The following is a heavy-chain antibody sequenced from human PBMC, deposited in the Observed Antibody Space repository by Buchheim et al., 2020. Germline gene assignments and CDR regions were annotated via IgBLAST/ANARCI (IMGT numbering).Heavy chain of an antibody. CDR3: ARGSSSGNYYYYGMDV. V-gene: IGHV3-7*01. CDR1: GFTFSSYW. CDR2: IKQDGSEK. D-gene: IGHD6-13*01. Sequence: EVQLVESGGGLVQPGGSLRLSCAASGFTFSSYWMSWVRQAPGKGLEWVANIKQDGSEKYYVDSVKGRFTISRDNAKNSLYLQMNSLRAEDTAVYYCARGSSSGNYYYYGMDVWGQGTT. J-gene: IGHJ6*02.